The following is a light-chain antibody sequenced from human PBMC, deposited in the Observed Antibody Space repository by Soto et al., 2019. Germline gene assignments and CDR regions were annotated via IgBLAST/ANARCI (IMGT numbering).Light chain of an antibody. CDR2: EVS. CDR3: SSYAGSNNPVI. V-gene: IGLV2-8*01. CDR1: SSDVGGCNY. Sequence: QSVLTQPPSASGSPGQSVTISCTGTSSDVGGCNYVSWYQQHPGKAPKFMIYEVSKRPSGVPDRFSGSKSGNTASLTVSGLQADDEADYYCSSYAGSNNPVIFGGGTKLTVL. J-gene: IGLJ2*01.